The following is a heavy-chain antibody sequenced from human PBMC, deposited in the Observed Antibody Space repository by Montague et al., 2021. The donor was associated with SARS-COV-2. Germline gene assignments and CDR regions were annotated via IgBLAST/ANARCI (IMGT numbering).Heavy chain of an antibody. Sequence: SETLSLTCSVSGGSISSGDFFWGWIRQPPGRGLEWIGSIYSDGRAQYNPSLKSRVFISADMSRSLFSLELTSVPAADTEVYYCAKQRRHASRWERTYYSDHRGPGTLVTLSS. CDR2: IYSDGRA. J-gene: IGHJ4*02. V-gene: IGHV4-39*01. CDR3: AKQRRHASRWERTYYSDH. CDR1: GGSISSGDFF. D-gene: IGHD1-26*01.